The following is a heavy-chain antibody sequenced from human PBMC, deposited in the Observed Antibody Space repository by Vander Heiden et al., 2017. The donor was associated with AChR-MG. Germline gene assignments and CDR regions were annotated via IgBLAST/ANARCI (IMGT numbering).Heavy chain of an antibody. CDR1: GFTVGSNY. D-gene: IGHD3-10*01. J-gene: IGHJ4*02. CDR3: AGGMAGTRVLHY. V-gene: IGHV3-66*01. CDR2: IYSGGTT. Sequence: EVQMVESGGGLVQPGGSLRLYCAASGFTVGSNYMSWVRQAPGKGLEWVSVIYSGGTTYYADSVKGRFSISRDNSKNTLYLQMNSLRAEDTAVYFCAGGMAGTRVLHYWGQGTLVTVSP.